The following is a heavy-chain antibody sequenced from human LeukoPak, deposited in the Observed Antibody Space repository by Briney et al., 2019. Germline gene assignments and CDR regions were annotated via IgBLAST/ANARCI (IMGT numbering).Heavy chain of an antibody. CDR2: IYYNGNT. V-gene: IGHV4-59*01. D-gene: IGHD2-21*02. CDR3: AREAYCGADCYGLYYFDY. J-gene: IGHJ4*02. Sequence: SETLSLTCTVSGGSFSSYYWTWIRQPPGKGLEWIGYIYYNGNTNSDPSLKSRVTISVDTSKNQFSLKLSSVTAADTAVYYCAREAYCGADCYGLYYFDYWGQGALVTVSS. CDR1: GGSFSSYY.